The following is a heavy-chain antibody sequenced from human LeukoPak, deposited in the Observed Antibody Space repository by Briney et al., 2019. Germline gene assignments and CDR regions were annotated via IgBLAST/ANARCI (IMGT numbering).Heavy chain of an antibody. Sequence: SETLSLTCTVSGGSISSYYWSWIRQPPGRGLEWVGNIDYSGSTIYNPALKSRVTVSVDTSKNQFSLNLTSVTAADTAVYYCARGRDSTSCFNDYWGQGTLVTVSS. CDR2: IDYSGST. D-gene: IGHD2-2*01. V-gene: IGHV4-59*01. J-gene: IGHJ4*02. CDR3: ARGRDSTSCFNDY. CDR1: GGSISSYY.